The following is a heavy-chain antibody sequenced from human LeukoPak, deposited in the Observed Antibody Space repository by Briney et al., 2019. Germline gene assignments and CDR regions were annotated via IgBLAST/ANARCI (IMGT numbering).Heavy chain of an antibody. CDR2: IYYSGST. CDR1: GGSISSSSYY. CDR3: ARQDGGYYYYYYMDV. Sequence: PSETLSLTCTVSGGSISSSSYYWGWIRQPPGKGLEWIGSIYYSGSTYYSPSLKSRVTISVDTSKNQFSLKLSSVTAADTAVYYCARQDGGYYYYYYMDVWGKGTTVTVSS. V-gene: IGHV4-39*01. J-gene: IGHJ6*03.